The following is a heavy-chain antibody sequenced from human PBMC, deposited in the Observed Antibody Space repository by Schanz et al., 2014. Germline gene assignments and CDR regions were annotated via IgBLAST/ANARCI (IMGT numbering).Heavy chain of an antibody. CDR3: ATPSSAEHY. V-gene: IGHV1-2*06. CDR1: GYTFTNHY. CDR2: ISPSSGGT. Sequence: QVQVIQSGPEVKKPGASVKVSCKASGYTFTNHYLHWVRQAPGQGLEWMGRISPSSGGTNYAQKFQGRVTMTRDTSISTAYMELTRLTSDDTAVYYCATPSSAEHYWGQGTLVTVSS. J-gene: IGHJ4*02. D-gene: IGHD1-26*01.